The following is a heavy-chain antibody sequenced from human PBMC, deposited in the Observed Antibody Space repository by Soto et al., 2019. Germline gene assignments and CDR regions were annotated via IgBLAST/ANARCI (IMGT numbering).Heavy chain of an antibody. Sequence: WGSLRLSCAASGFTFRSFTINCGRQAPFKGLEWVSTISSNSAYIYYTDALRGRFTISRDNAKNSLHLQMNSLRAEDTAVYYCTRDASRDSSARGWFDPWGPGTLVTVSS. D-gene: IGHD6-13*01. CDR1: GFTFRSFT. CDR2: ISSNSAYI. CDR3: TRDASRDSSARGWFDP. V-gene: IGHV3-21*01. J-gene: IGHJ5*02.